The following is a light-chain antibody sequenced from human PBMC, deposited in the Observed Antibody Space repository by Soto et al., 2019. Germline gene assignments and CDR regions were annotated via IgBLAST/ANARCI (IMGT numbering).Light chain of an antibody. CDR1: QSVSSRY. CDR2: GAS. V-gene: IGKV3-20*01. CDR3: HQYDNSPLT. J-gene: IGKJ4*01. Sequence: EIVLTQSPGTLSLSPWDTATLSCRASQSVSSRYLGWYQQRPGQAPRLLIYGASSRATGIPDRFSGSGSGTDFTLTISRLEPEDFAVYYCHQYDNSPLTFGGGTKVDIK.